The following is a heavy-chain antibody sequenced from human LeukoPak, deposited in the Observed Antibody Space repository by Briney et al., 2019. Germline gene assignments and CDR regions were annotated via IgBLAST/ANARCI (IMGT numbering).Heavy chain of an antibody. V-gene: IGHV3-53*01. D-gene: IGHD2-2*01. Sequence: GGSLRLSCAASGFTVSSNYMSWVRQAPGKGLEWVSVIYSGGSTYYADSVRGRFTISRDNSKSTLYLEMNSLRAEDTAVYYCAKETGGRYCSSTSCYYYYMDVWGKGTTVTVSS. CDR1: GFTVSSNY. J-gene: IGHJ6*03. CDR3: AKETGGRYCSSTSCYYYYMDV. CDR2: IYSGGST.